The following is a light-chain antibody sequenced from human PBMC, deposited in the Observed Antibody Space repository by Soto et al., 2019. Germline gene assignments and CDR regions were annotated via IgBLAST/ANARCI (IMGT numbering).Light chain of an antibody. CDR1: QSISSSD. J-gene: IGKJ1*01. CDR2: AAS. Sequence: EIVLTQSPATLSLSPGERATLSCRASQSISSSDLAWYQHRPGKPPRLLIYAASSRATGIPVRFSGSGSGTDFTLTISRLEPEDFAVYYCQHYGSSSWTFGQGTKVDIK. V-gene: IGKV3-20*01. CDR3: QHYGSSSWT.